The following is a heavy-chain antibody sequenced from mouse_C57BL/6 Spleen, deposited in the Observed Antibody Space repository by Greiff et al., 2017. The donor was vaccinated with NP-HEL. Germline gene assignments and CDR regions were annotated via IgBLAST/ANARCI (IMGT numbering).Heavy chain of an antibody. CDR1: GYTFTSYW. J-gene: IGHJ4*01. D-gene: IGHD2-2*01. V-gene: IGHV1-59*01. Sequence: QVQLKQPGAELVKPGTSVKLSCKASGYTFTSYWMHWVKQRPGQGLEWIGVIDPSDSYTNYNQKFKGRATLTVDTSSSTAYMQLSSLTSEDSAVYYCARCGYGTYYYAMDYWGQGTSVTASS. CDR3: ARCGYGTYYYAMDY. CDR2: IDPSDSYT.